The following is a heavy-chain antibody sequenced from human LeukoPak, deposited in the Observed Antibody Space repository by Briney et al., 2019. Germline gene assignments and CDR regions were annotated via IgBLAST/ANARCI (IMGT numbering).Heavy chain of an antibody. D-gene: IGHD3-22*01. CDR1: GYTFTSYD. CDR2: MNPNSGNT. J-gene: IGHJ4*02. V-gene: IGHV1-8*01. CDR3: ARGVKQRRREYYYDSSGYYSDY. Sequence: GASVKVSCKASGYTFTSYDINWVRHATGQGLEWMGWMNPNSGNTGYAQKFQGRVTMTRNTSISTAYMELSSLRSEDTAVSYCARGVKQRRREYYYDSSGYYSDYWGQGTLVTVSS.